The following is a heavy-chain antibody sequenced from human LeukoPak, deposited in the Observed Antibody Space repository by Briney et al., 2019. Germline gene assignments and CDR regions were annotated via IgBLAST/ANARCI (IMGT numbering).Heavy chain of an antibody. CDR1: GFTFADYA. D-gene: IGHD3-16*01. J-gene: IGHJ4*02. CDR3: AKDLGYDYVWGEGNLYDY. CDR2: ISWNSGNI. V-gene: IGHV3-9*01. Sequence: GGSLRLSCAASGFTFADYAMHWVRQTPGKGLEWVSGISWNSGNIDYADSVKGRFTISRDNSKNTLYLQMNSLRVEDTAVYYCAKDLGYDYVWGEGNLYDYWGQGILVTVSS.